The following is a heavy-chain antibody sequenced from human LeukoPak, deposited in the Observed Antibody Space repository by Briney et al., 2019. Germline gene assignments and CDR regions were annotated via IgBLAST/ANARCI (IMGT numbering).Heavy chain of an antibody. D-gene: IGHD3-10*01. J-gene: IGHJ5*02. CDR3: ARGGSGSYFSWLDP. V-gene: IGHV1-69*13. Sequence: SVKVSCKASGGTFSSYAISWVRQAPGQGLEWMGGIIPIFGTANYAQKFQGRVTITADESTSTAYMELSSLRSDDTAVYYCARGGSGSYFSWLDPWGQGTLVTVSS. CDR1: GGTFSSYA. CDR2: IIPIFGTA.